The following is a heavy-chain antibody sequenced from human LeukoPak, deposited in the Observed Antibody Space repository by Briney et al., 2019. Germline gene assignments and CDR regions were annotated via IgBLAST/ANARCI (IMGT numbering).Heavy chain of an antibody. Sequence: PSETLSLTCTVSGGSISSSSYYWGWIRQPPGKRLEWIGTIYYSGSTYYNPSLKSRVIISVDTSKNQFSLKLSSVTAADTAVYYCARWYSSGYDAFDIWGQGTMVTVSS. CDR1: GGSISSSSYY. CDR2: IYYSGST. D-gene: IGHD6-19*01. CDR3: ARWYSSGYDAFDI. V-gene: IGHV4-39*01. J-gene: IGHJ3*02.